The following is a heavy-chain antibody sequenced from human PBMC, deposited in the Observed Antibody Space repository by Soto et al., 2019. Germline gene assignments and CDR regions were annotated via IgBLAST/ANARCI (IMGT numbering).Heavy chain of an antibody. Sequence: GGSLSLSCAASGFTFSSAAMSWVRQAPGKGLEWVSVISGSGGSTYYADSVKGRFTISRDNSKNTLYLQINSLRAEDTAVYYCAKEGGYTYGYVDCWGQGTLVTVSS. V-gene: IGHV3-23*01. D-gene: IGHD5-18*01. CDR2: ISGSGGST. CDR3: AKEGGYTYGYVDC. CDR1: GFTFSSAA. J-gene: IGHJ4*02.